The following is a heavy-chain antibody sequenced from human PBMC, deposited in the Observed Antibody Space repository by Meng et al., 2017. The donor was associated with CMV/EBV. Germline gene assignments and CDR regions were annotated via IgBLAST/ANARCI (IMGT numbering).Heavy chain of an antibody. CDR2: MNPNSGNT. V-gene: IGHV1-8*01. CDR1: GYTFTSYD. J-gene: IGHJ5*02. D-gene: IGHD3-3*01. Sequence: ASVKVSCKASGYTFTSYDINWVRQATGQGLEWMGWMNPNSGNTGYAQKFQGRVTMTRNTSISTAYMELSSLRSEDTAVYYCARSFGGQGRFLEWLGPWGQGTLVTVSS. CDR3: ARSFGGQGRFLEWLGP.